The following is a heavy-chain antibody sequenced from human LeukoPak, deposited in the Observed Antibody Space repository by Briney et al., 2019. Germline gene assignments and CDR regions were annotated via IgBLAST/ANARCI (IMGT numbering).Heavy chain of an antibody. Sequence: SQTLSLTCAVSGGSISSGGYSWGWIRQPPGKGLEWIGYIYHSGSTYYNPSLKSRVTISVDRSKNQFSLKLSSVTAADTAVYYCARGDYIFDYWGQGTLVTVSS. CDR3: ARGDYIFDY. CDR1: GGSISSGGYS. D-gene: IGHD4-11*01. J-gene: IGHJ4*02. V-gene: IGHV4-30-2*01. CDR2: IYHSGST.